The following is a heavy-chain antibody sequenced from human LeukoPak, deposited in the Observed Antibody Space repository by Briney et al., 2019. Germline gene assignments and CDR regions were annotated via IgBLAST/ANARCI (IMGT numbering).Heavy chain of an antibody. CDR3: TTSWPKVREGDQ. Sequence: GGSLRLSCAASGFTFSSYAMHWVHQAPGKGLEWVAVISYDGSNKYYADSVKGRFTISRDNSKNTLYLQMNSLRVEDTAVYYCTTSWPKVREGDQWGQGTLVTVS. D-gene: IGHD3-10*01. V-gene: IGHV3-30-3*01. CDR2: ISYDGSNK. J-gene: IGHJ4*02. CDR1: GFTFSSYA.